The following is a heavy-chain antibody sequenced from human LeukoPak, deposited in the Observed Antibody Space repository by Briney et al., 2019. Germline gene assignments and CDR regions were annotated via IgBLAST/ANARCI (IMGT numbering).Heavy chain of an antibody. CDR2: ISSSSSYI. CDR3: ARVVDSHYYYYMDV. V-gene: IGHV3-21*01. J-gene: IGHJ6*03. CDR1: GFTFSSYS. Sequence: PGGSLRLSCAASGFTFSSYSMNWVRQAPGKGLEWVSSISSSSSYIYYADSVQGRFTISRDNAKNSLYLQMNSLRAEDTAVYYCARVVDSHYYYYMDVWGKGTTVTVSS. D-gene: IGHD1-26*01.